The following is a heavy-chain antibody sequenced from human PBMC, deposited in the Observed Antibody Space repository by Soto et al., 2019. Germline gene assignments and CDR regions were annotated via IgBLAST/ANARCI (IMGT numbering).Heavy chain of an antibody. J-gene: IGHJ3*01. CDR3: ARSGSDCSGGICSDWNAFDL. Sequence: QVQLQESGPGLVKPSGTLSLTCAVSSGSISSSNWWSWVRQPPGKGLEWIGEIYHSGSTTYNPSLKSRVTISVDKSKNQFSLKLSSVTVADTAVYYCARSGSDCSGGICSDWNAFDLWGQGTMVTVSS. CDR2: IYHSGST. CDR1: SGSISSSNW. D-gene: IGHD2-15*01. V-gene: IGHV4-4*02.